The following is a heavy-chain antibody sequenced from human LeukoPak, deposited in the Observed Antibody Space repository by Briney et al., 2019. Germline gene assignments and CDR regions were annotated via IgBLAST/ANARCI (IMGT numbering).Heavy chain of an antibody. CDR1: GGSFSGYY. D-gene: IGHD3-22*01. V-gene: IGHV4-34*01. J-gene: IGHJ3*02. Sequence: SETLSLTCAVYGGSFSGYYWSWIRQPPGKGLEWIGEINHSGSTNYNPSLKSRVTISVDTSKNQFSLKLSSVTAADTAVYYCATLLVVITSNAFDIWGQGTMVTVSS. CDR2: INHSGST. CDR3: ATLLVVITSNAFDI.